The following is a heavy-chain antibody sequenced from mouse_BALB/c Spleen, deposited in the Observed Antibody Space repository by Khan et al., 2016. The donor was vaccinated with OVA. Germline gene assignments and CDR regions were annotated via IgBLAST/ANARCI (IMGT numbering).Heavy chain of an antibody. CDR1: GYTFTDFA. CDR3: ERGGGHYRFAY. Sequence: QIQLVQSGAELVRPGVSVKISCKGSGYTFTDFAMHWVKQSHAKSLEWIGVISTYYGAANYNQNFKGKATMTVDKSSSTAYMEIARLTSEDSASDDCERGGGHYRFAYWGQGTLVTVSA. CDR2: ISTYYGAA. D-gene: IGHD2-1*01. V-gene: IGHV1S137*01. J-gene: IGHJ3*01.